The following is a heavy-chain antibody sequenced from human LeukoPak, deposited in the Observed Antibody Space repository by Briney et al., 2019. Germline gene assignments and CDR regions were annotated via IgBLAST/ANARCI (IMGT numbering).Heavy chain of an antibody. D-gene: IGHD2-21*01. V-gene: IGHV3-64*01. CDR2: ISSNGDST. Sequence: PGGSLRLSCAASGFTFSSCAMHWVRQAPGKGLEYVSAISSNGDSTYYANSVKGRFTISRDNSKNTLYLQMGSLRAEDMAVYYCARGAKGDLYDYWGQGTLVTVSS. CDR3: ARGAKGDLYDY. CDR1: GFTFSSCA. J-gene: IGHJ4*02.